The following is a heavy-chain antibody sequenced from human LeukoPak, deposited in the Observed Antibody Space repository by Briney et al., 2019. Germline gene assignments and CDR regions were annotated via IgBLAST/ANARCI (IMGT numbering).Heavy chain of an antibody. J-gene: IGHJ4*02. CDR3: ARVYCSSTSCYTSDY. CDR2: MNPNSGNT. D-gene: IGHD2-2*02. V-gene: IGHV1-8*01. Sequence: ASVKVSCKASGYTFTSYDINWVRQATGQGLEWMGWMNPNSGNTDYAQKLQGRVTMTTDTSTSTAYMELRSLRSDDTAVYYCARVYCSSTSCYTSDYWGQGTLVTVSS. CDR1: GYTFTSYD.